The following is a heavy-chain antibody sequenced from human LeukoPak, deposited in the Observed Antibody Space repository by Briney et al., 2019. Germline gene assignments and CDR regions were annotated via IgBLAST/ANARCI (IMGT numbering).Heavy chain of an antibody. Sequence: PGRSLRLSCAASGFTFSSYGMHWVRQAPGKGLEWVAVISYDGSNKYYADSVKGRFTTSRDNSKNTLYLQMNSLRAEDTAVYYCAKDSARMGGDGSVYSWGQGTLVTVSS. CDR2: ISYDGSNK. D-gene: IGHD1-26*01. V-gene: IGHV3-30*18. J-gene: IGHJ4*02. CDR1: GFTFSSYG. CDR3: AKDSARMGGDGSVYS.